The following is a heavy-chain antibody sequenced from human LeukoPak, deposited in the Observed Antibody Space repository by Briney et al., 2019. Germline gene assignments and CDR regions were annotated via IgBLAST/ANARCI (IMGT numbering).Heavy chain of an antibody. Sequence: ASVKVSCKASGYTFTSYGISWVRQAPGQGLEWMGWISAYNGNTNYAQKFQGRVTMTTDTSTSTDYMELRSLRSDDTAVYYCARGLQETLAWLKAFSAVDIRGQGTMVTVSS. CDR1: GYTFTSYG. D-gene: IGHD5-24*01. CDR3: ARGLQETLAWLKAFSAVDI. V-gene: IGHV1-18*01. CDR2: ISAYNGNT. J-gene: IGHJ3*02.